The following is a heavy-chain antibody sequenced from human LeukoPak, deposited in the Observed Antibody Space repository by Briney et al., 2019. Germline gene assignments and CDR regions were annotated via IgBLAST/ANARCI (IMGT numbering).Heavy chain of an antibody. CDR3: ASSGSYGNDRFDP. CDR1: GGSISSYY. J-gene: IGHJ5*02. Sequence: PSETLSLTCTVSGGSISSYYWSWIRQPPGKGLEWIGYIYYSGSTNYNPSLKSRVTISVDTSKNQFSLKLSSVTAADTAVYYCASSGSYGNDRFDPWGQGTLVTVSS. CDR2: IYYSGST. V-gene: IGHV4-59*01. D-gene: IGHD1-26*01.